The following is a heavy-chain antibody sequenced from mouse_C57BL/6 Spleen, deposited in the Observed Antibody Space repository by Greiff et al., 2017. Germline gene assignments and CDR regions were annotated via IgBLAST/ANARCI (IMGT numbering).Heavy chain of an antibody. CDR2: ISDGGSYT. Sequence: EVKLMESGGGLVKPGGSLKLSCAASGFTFSSYAMSWVRQTPDKRLEWVATISDGGSYTYYPDNVKGRFPISRDNAKNNLYLQMSHLKSEDTAMYYCARMHGSTFFDYWGQGTTLTVSS. V-gene: IGHV5-4*03. J-gene: IGHJ2*01. CDR3: ARMHGSTFFDY. CDR1: GFTFSSYA. D-gene: IGHD1-1*01.